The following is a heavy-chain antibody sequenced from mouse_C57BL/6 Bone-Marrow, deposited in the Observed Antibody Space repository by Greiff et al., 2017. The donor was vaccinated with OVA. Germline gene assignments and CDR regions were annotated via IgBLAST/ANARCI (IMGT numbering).Heavy chain of an antibody. CDR3: ARDDVGFAY. D-gene: IGHD2-12*01. CDR1: GYTFTSYW. CDR2: IDPYDSYT. Sequence: QVQLQQPGAELVMPGASVKLSCKASGYTFTSYWMHWVKQRPGQGLEWIGEIDPYDSYTNYNQKFKGKSTLTVDKSSSTAYMQLSSLTSEDSAVYYCARDDVGFAYWGQGTLVTVSA. J-gene: IGHJ3*01. V-gene: IGHV1-69*01.